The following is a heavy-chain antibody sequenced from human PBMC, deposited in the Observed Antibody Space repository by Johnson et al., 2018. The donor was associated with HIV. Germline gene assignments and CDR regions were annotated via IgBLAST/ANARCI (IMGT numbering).Heavy chain of an antibody. CDR1: GFTFDDYG. V-gene: IGHV3-20*04. CDR3: VRVSTGFTISGVVILPTGAFDI. J-gene: IGHJ3*02. D-gene: IGHD3-3*01. Sequence: EVQLVESGGGVVRPGGSLRLSCAASGFTFDDYGLSWVRQVPGKGLEWVSGVSWDGVSTSYADSVKGGFTVSRDNARNSRYLQMNTLRAEETALYYCVRVSTGFTISGVVILPTGAFDIWGQGTMVTVFS. CDR2: VSWDGVST.